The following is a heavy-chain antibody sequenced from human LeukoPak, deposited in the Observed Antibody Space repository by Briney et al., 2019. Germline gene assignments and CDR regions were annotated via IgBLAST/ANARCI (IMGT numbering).Heavy chain of an antibody. V-gene: IGHV3-21*01. CDR1: GFTVSSDS. Sequence: GGSLRLSCAASGFTVSSDSVNGVGQAPGKGLAWVLSISSSGSYIYYADSVKGRFTFSRDNAKNSLYLQMNSLRAEDTAVYYCARGSGVQVWSSLDYWGQGTLVTVSS. J-gene: IGHJ4*02. D-gene: IGHD5-18*01. CDR2: ISSSGSYI. CDR3: ARGSGVQVWSSLDY.